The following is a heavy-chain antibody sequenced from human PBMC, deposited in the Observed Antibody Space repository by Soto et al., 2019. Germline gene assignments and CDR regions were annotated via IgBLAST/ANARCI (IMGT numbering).Heavy chain of an antibody. D-gene: IGHD2-15*01. V-gene: IGHV4-34*01. CDR3: ARGGNCIVSSCPLGSHYGMDV. CDR2: IGHSGSA. CDR1: GGSFSGYY. Sequence: QVQLQQWGAGLLKPSETLSLTCAVYGGSFSGYYWTWIRRPPGKGLEWVGEIGHSGSATYSPSLKSRVTISVNTSNNQFSLRLSSVTAADTAVYYCARGGNCIVSSCPLGSHYGMDVWGQGTTVTVSS. J-gene: IGHJ6*02.